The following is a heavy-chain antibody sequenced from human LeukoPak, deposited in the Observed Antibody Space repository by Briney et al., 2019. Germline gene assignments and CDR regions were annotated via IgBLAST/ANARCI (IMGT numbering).Heavy chain of an antibody. V-gene: IGHV3-43*02. CDR3: ALFGESTGYYFDY. J-gene: IGHJ4*02. Sequence: GGSLRLSCAASGFTFDEYAMHWGRHAQGKGLEWVSLISGDGGNTHYADSVKGRFTISRDNSKNSLYLQMNSLRTEDTALYYCALFGESTGYYFDYWGQGTLITVSS. CDR2: ISGDGGNT. CDR1: GFTFDEYA. D-gene: IGHD3-10*02.